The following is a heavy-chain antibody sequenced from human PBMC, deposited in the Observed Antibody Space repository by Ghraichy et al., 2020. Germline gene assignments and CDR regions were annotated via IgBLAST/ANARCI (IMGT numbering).Heavy chain of an antibody. CDR3: AKAAYYDFYGLDA. Sequence: GGSLRLSCAASRITFSNYGMHWVRQAPGKGLEWVAVISNDGSNKYYADSVQGRFTISRDNPKNILYLQMNSLRGEDTAVYYCAKAAYYDFYGLDAGGRGTRVPVPS. D-gene: IGHD3-3*01. J-gene: IGHJ6*02. V-gene: IGHV3-30*18. CDR2: ISNDGSNK. CDR1: RITFSNYG.